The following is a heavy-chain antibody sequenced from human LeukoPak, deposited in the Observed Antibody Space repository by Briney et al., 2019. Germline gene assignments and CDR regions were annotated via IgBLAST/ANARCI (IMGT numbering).Heavy chain of an antibody. CDR2: INPSTGGT. J-gene: IGHJ4*02. Sequence: ASVKVSCKASGYTFSGYYMQWVRQAPGQGPEWMGWINPSTGGTKHGKKFQGRVTMTRDTSITTAYMELSRLRPDDTAVYFCAKSLRRSNDVLTGYYPFDYWAREPWSPSPQ. V-gene: IGHV1-2*02. D-gene: IGHD3-9*01. CDR3: AKSLRRSNDVLTGYYPFDY. CDR1: GYTFSGYY.